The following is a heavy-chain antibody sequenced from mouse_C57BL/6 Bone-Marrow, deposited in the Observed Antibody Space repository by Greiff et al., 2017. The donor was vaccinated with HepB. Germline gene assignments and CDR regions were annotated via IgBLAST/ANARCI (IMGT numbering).Heavy chain of an antibody. J-gene: IGHJ2*01. V-gene: IGHV1-52*01. Sequence: QVQLQQPGAELVRPGSSVKLSCKASGYTFTSYWMHWVKQRPIQGLEWIGNIDPSDSETHYNQKFKDKATLTVDKSSRTAYMQVSSLTSEDSAVYYCARSTTVGFDYWGQGTTLTVSS. CDR3: ARSTTVGFDY. CDR2: IDPSDSET. CDR1: GYTFTSYW. D-gene: IGHD1-1*01.